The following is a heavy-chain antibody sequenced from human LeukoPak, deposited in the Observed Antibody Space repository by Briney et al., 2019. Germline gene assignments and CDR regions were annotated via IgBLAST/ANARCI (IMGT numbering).Heavy chain of an antibody. CDR2: THYNGNT. CDR3: ARHAYSYPHYFDY. V-gene: IGHV4-59*08. J-gene: IGHJ4*02. Sequence: PSETLSLTCTVSGDSISNYYWSWIRQPPGKGLEWIGFTHYNGNTKYNPSLKSRVTMSVDTSKNQLPLRLTSVTATDTAVYYCARHAYSYPHYFDYWGQGTLVTVSS. CDR1: GDSISNYY. D-gene: IGHD3-16*02.